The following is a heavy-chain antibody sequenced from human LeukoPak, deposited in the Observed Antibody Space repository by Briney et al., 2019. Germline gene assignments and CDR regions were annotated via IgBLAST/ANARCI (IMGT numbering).Heavy chain of an antibody. CDR2: ISWDGDST. V-gene: IGHV3-43D*03. D-gene: IGHD5-24*01. J-gene: IGHJ6*03. Sequence: GGSLRLSCAASGFIFDDYAMHWVRQGPGKSLEWISLISWDGDSTYYADSVKGRFTVSRGKSKNSLYLQMNSLRPEDTALYFCARDSGYNKRWYGYYMDVWGIGTTVTVS. CDR1: GFIFDDYA. CDR3: ARDSGYNKRWYGYYMDV.